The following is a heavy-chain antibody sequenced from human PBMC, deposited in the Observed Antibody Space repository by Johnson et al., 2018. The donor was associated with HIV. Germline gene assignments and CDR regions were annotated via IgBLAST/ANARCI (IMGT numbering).Heavy chain of an antibody. D-gene: IGHD5-24*01. Sequence: QVQLVESGGGVVQPGRSLRLSCAASGFTFSSYAMHWVRQAPGTGLEWVAVISYDGSKKYYADSVTGRFTISRANSKNTLYLQMNSLRAEDTAVYYCASGRWTDGNNPTGAFDIWGQGTMVTVSS. J-gene: IGHJ3*02. CDR1: GFTFSSYA. CDR3: ASGRWTDGNNPTGAFDI. V-gene: IGHV3-30-3*01. CDR2: ISYDGSKK.